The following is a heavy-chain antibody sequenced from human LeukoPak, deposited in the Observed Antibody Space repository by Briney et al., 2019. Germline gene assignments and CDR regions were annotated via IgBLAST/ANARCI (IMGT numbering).Heavy chain of an antibody. CDR1: RFTFSSYA. CDR3: AKATNAVAGTVY. Sequence: PGGSLRLSCAASRFTFSSYAMSWVRQAPGKGLEWVSTISNTGGSTYYADSVKGRFTISRDNSKNTLYLQMNSLRAEDTAVYYCAKATNAVAGTVYXGQGTLVTVSS. V-gene: IGHV3-23*01. CDR2: ISNTGGST. J-gene: IGHJ4*02. D-gene: IGHD6-19*01.